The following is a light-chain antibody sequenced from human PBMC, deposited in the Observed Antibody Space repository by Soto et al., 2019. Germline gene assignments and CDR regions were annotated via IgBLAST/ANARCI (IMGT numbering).Light chain of an antibody. CDR3: SSYTSNSTYV. J-gene: IGLJ1*01. CDR2: EVS. V-gene: IGLV2-18*02. Sequence: QPALTQPPSVSGSPGQSVTISRTGTSSDLGSYNRVSWYQQPPGTAPKLMIYEVSNRPSGVPDRFSGSKSGTTASLTISGLQAEDEADYYCSSYTSNSTYVFGIGTKVTVL. CDR1: SSDLGSYNR.